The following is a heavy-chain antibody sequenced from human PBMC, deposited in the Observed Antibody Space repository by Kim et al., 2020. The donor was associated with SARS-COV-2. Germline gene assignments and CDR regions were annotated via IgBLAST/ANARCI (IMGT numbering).Heavy chain of an antibody. J-gene: IGHJ5*02. Sequence: ASVKVSCKASGYTFTSYGISWVRQAPGQGLEWMGWISAYNGNTNYAQKLQGRVTMTTDTSTSTAYMELRSLRSDDTAVYYCARDIVVVVAATVPRTWFDPWGQGTLLTVSS. V-gene: IGHV1-18*01. CDR1: GYTFTSYG. D-gene: IGHD2-15*01. CDR2: ISAYNGNT. CDR3: ARDIVVVVAATVPRTWFDP.